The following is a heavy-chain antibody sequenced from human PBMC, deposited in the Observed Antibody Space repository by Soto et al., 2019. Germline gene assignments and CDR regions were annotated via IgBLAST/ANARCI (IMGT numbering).Heavy chain of an antibody. Sequence: GGSLRLSCVGSGINFRIYTMNWVRQAPGKGLEWVSYISSSGSTIYYADSVKGRFTISRDNAKNSLYLQMNSLRAKDTAVYYCARYCSSTSCYNNWFDPWGQGTLVTVSS. D-gene: IGHD2-2*02. CDR2: ISSSGSTI. V-gene: IGHV3-48*04. J-gene: IGHJ5*02. CDR1: GINFRIYT. CDR3: ARYCSSTSCYNNWFDP.